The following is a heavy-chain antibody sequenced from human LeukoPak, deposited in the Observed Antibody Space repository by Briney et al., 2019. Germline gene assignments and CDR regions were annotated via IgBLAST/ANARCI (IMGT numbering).Heavy chain of an antibody. CDR2: FGTRSTSI. D-gene: IGHD3-22*01. J-gene: IGHJ4*02. V-gene: IGHV3-21*01. CDR1: GFTFSGYS. CDR3: AREVSEGFDF. Sequence: GGSLRLSCAASGFTFSGYSMNWIRQAPGKGLEWVSSFGTRSTSIYHAGSVKGRFAISRDNAKNSLYLQMNSLRAEDTALYYCAREVSEGFDFWGQGTLVTVSS.